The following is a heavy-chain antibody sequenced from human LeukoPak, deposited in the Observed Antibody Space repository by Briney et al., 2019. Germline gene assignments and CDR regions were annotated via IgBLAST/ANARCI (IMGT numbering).Heavy chain of an antibody. Sequence: GGSLRLSCAASGFTFSSSAMSWVRQAPGKGLEWVSAISNNGGYTYYADSVQGRFTISRDNSKSTLCLQTNSLRAEDTAVYYCAKQLGYCSDGSCYFPYWGQGTLVTVSS. D-gene: IGHD2-15*01. J-gene: IGHJ4*02. CDR1: GFTFSSSA. CDR2: ISNNGGYT. CDR3: AKQLGYCSDGSCYFPY. V-gene: IGHV3-23*01.